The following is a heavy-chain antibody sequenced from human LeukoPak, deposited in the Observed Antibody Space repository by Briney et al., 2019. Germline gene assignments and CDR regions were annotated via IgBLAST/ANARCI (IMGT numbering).Heavy chain of an antibody. CDR3: ARALIEYQLLSGFDP. Sequence: ASLKVSCKASRYTFTSYDINWVRQATGKRLEWVGWRNANSGNKGYAQKFQGRVTITRNTSISTAYMELSSLRSEDTAVYYCARALIEYQLLSGFDPWGQGTLVTVSS. CDR2: RNANSGNK. J-gene: IGHJ5*02. V-gene: IGHV1-8*03. D-gene: IGHD2-2*01. CDR1: RYTFTSYD.